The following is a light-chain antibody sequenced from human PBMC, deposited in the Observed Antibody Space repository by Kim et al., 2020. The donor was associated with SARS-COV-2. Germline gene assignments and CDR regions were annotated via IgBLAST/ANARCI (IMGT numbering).Light chain of an antibody. CDR3: QQYFSSPYT. CDR1: LSVLNKSNKKNY. J-gene: IGKJ2*01. CDR2: WAS. Sequence: DIAMTQSPDSLAVSLGERATIHCKSSLSVLNKSNKKNYVGWYQQKPGQPPKLLIYWASTRESGVPDRLSGSGSGTDFSLTINNLQVEDVAVYYCQQYFSSPYTFGQGTKLEIK. V-gene: IGKV4-1*01.